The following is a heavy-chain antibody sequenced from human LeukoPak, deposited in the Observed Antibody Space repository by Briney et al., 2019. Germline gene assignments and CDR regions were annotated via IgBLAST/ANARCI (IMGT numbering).Heavy chain of an antibody. Sequence: SETLSLTCNVSVDSITSYYWNCIRQPPGKGLEWIGYIYYTGSTNSNPSLKSRLTISLDTSKNQFSLKLTSVTAADTSIYYCASSYFYDGNRYFDYWGQGALVTVSS. V-gene: IGHV4-59*08. J-gene: IGHJ4*02. CDR2: IYYTGST. D-gene: IGHD3-22*01. CDR1: VDSITSYY. CDR3: ASSYFYDGNRYFDY.